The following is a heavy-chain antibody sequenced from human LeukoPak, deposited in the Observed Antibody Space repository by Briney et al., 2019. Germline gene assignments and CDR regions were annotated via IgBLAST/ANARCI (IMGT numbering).Heavy chain of an antibody. Sequence: PGGSLRLSCAASGFTFSTYGMHWVRQAPGKGLEWVAAIWYDGSNKYYADSVKGPFTISRDNSKNMLFLQMNSLRAEDTAVYYCARADSSGSYYEVLDYWGQGTLVTVSS. J-gene: IGHJ4*02. CDR2: IWYDGSNK. CDR1: GFTFSTYG. V-gene: IGHV3-33*01. D-gene: IGHD3-22*01. CDR3: ARADSSGSYYEVLDY.